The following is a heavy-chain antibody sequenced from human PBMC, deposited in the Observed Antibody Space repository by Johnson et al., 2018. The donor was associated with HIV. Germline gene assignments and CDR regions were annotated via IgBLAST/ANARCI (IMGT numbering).Heavy chain of an antibody. CDR3: ARVGSGSCYSRDAFDI. CDR2: IGGSAVST. D-gene: IGHD3-22*01. CDR1: GLTFSKYA. Sequence: VQLVESGGGLVQPGGSLRLSCAASGLTFSKYAMNWVRQAPGKGLEWVSLIGGSAVSTYYAASVKGRITISRDNAKNSLYLQMNSLRAGDTAVYCCARVGSGSCYSRDAFDIWGQGTMVTVSS. V-gene: IGHV3-23*04. J-gene: IGHJ3*02.